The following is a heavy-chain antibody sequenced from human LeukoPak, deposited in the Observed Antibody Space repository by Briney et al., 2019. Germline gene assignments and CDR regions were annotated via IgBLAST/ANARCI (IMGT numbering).Heavy chain of an antibody. CDR3: AELGITMIGGV. V-gene: IGHV3-9*01. Sequence: GGSLRLSCAASGFTFDDYAMHWVRQAPGKGLEWVSGISWNSGSIGYADAVKGRFTISRDNAKNSLYLQMNSLRAEDTAVYYCAELGITMIGGVWGKGTTVTISS. D-gene: IGHD3-10*02. J-gene: IGHJ6*04. CDR1: GFTFDDYA. CDR2: ISWNSGSI.